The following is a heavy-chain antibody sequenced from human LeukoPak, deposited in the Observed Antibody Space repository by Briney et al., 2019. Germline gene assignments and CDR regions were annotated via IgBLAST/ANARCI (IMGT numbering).Heavy chain of an antibody. D-gene: IGHD5-24*01. Sequence: SETLSLTCAVYGGSFSGYYWSWIRQPPGKGLEWIGEINHSGSTNYNPSLKSRVTISVDTSKNQFSLKLSSVTAADTAVYYCATSTGGWLQLYYFDYWGQGTLVTVSS. V-gene: IGHV4-34*01. CDR2: INHSGST. CDR1: GGSFSGYY. J-gene: IGHJ4*02. CDR3: ATSTGGWLQLYYFDY.